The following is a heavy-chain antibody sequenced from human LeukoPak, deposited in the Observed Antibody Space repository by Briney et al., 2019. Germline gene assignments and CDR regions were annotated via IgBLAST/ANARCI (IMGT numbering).Heavy chain of an antibody. CDR3: ARSLRIAARQSSTGFDP. CDR1: GGSFSGYY. J-gene: IGHJ5*02. V-gene: IGHV4-34*01. Sequence: KPSETLSLTCAVYGGSFSGYYWSWIRQPPGKGLEWIGEINHSGSTNYNPSLKSRVTISVDTSKNQFFLKLSSVTAADTAVYYCARSLRIAARQSSTGFDPWGQGTLVTVSS. D-gene: IGHD6-6*01. CDR2: INHSGST.